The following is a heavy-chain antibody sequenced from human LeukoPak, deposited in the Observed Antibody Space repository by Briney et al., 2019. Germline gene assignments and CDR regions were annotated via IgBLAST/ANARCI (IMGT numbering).Heavy chain of an antibody. CDR3: ARLSGSPYYSDY. V-gene: IGHV4-34*01. CDR1: GGSFSGYY. D-gene: IGHD1-26*01. J-gene: IGHJ4*02. Sequence: SETLSLTCAVYGGSFSGYYWSWIRQPPGKGLEWIGEINHSGSTNYNPSLKSRVTISEDTSKNQFSLKLSSVTAADTAVYYCARLSGSPYYSDYWGQGTLVTVSS. CDR2: INHSGST.